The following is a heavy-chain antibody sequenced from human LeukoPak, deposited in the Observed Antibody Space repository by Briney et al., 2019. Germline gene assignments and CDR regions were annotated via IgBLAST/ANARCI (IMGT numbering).Heavy chain of an antibody. V-gene: IGHV1-24*01. CDR1: GYTHTELS. Sequence: ASVKVSCKVSGYTHTELSMHWVRQAPGKGLVWMGSFDPEDGETIYAQKFQGRVTMTEDTSTDTAYMELSSLRSEDTAVYYCATGLTTPSTYFDYWGQGTLVTVS. J-gene: IGHJ4*02. CDR2: FDPEDGET. D-gene: IGHD3-3*01. CDR3: ATGLTTPSTYFDY.